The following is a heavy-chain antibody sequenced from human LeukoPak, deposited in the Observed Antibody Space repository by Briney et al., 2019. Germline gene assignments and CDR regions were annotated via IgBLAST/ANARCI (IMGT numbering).Heavy chain of an antibody. CDR1: GFTFSSYS. CDR2: ISSSSSYT. J-gene: IGHJ4*02. Sequence: GGSLRLSCAASGFTFSSYSMNWVRQAPGKGLEWVSSISSSSSYTYYADSVKGRFTISRDNAKNSLYLQMSSLRAEDTAVYYCARDGIVGATRAFDYWGQGTLVTVSS. D-gene: IGHD1-26*01. CDR3: ARDGIVGATRAFDY. V-gene: IGHV3-21*01.